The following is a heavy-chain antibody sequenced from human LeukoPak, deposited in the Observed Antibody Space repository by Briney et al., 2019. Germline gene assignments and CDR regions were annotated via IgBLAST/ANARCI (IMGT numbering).Heavy chain of an antibody. V-gene: IGHV3-23*01. CDR3: AKAANYDILTGYYLDY. J-gene: IGHJ4*02. Sequence: GGSLRLSCAASGFTFSSYWMSWVRRAPGKGLEWVSAITGGGDTTYYADSVKGRFTISRDNSKNTLYLQMNNLRAEDTAIYYCAKAANYDILTGYYLDYWGQGTLVTVSS. CDR2: ITGGGDTT. D-gene: IGHD3-9*01. CDR1: GFTFSSYW.